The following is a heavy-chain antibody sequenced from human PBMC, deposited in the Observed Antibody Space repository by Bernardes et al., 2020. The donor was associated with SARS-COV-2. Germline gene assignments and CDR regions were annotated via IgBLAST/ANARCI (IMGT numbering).Heavy chain of an antibody. CDR2: VYYTGST. CDR3: ARGSRYYDRGEFDY. Sequence: SESLSLTCATSGGSISTYSWSWIRQPPGKGLEWIGYVYYTGSTNYNPSLRSRVTISVDTSKNQLSLRLSSVTAADTAVYYCARGSRYYDRGEFDYWCHGTLVTVSS. D-gene: IGHD3-22*01. V-gene: IGHV4-59*12. J-gene: IGHJ4*01. CDR1: GGSISTYS.